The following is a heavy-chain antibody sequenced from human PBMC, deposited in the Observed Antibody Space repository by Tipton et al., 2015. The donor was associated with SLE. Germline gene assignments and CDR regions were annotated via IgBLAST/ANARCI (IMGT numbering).Heavy chain of an antibody. Sequence: TLSLTCTVSGDSISSYYWNWIRQAPGKGLEWLGYVYHSGGTNYNPSLKSRVTISVDTSKNQFSLRLTSVTAADTAVYYCARADGYTYGPYYFDNWGQGALVTVSS. CDR2: VYHSGGT. CDR1: GDSISSYY. V-gene: IGHV4-59*01. J-gene: IGHJ4*02. CDR3: ARADGYTYGPYYFDN. D-gene: IGHD5-18*01.